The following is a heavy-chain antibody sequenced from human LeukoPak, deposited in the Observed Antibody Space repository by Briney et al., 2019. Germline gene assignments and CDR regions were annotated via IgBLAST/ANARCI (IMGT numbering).Heavy chain of an antibody. CDR2: ISSSGSA. CDR1: GGSISSYY. J-gene: IGHJ4*02. CDR3: ARLIYNTYANNWRFDY. D-gene: IGHD1-1*01. V-gene: IGHV4-59*08. Sequence: SETLSLTCTVSGGSISSYYWSWIRQPPGKGLEWIGYISSSGSANYNPSLKSRVIISTDMSKNRFSLKLTSVTAADTAVYFCARLIYNTYANNWRFDYWGEGMLVTVSS.